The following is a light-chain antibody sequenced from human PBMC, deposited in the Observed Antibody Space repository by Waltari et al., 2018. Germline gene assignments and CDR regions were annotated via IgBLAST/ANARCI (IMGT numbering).Light chain of an antibody. J-gene: IGKJ4*01. CDR1: QPVNFNY. V-gene: IGKV3-20*01. CDR2: HTS. CDR3: QQYGTSVPGV. Sequence: EIVLTQSPGTLSLSPGERATLFCRASQPVNFNYVAWYQQVAGQPPRLLIFHTSDRATGIPDRFSGRGSGTDFTLTISRLEPEDFVVYYCQQYGTSVPGVFGGGTKVEI.